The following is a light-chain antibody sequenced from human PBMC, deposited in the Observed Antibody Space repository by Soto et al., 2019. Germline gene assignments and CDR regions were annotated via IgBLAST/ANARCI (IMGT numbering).Light chain of an antibody. Sequence: SYELTQPPSVSVSPGQTASITCSGDKLGDKYASWYQQKPGQSPVLVIYQDSKRPSGIPERFSGSNSGNTATLTISGTQAMDEADSYCQAWDSSTGVFGTGTKLTVL. CDR3: QAWDSSTGV. CDR2: QDS. J-gene: IGLJ1*01. V-gene: IGLV3-1*01. CDR1: KLGDKY.